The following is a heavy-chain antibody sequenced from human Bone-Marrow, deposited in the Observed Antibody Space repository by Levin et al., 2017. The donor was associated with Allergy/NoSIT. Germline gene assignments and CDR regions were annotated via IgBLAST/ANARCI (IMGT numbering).Heavy chain of an antibody. D-gene: IGHD3-10*01. V-gene: IGHV4-39*07. CDR3: ARDYGAGSDYSFDY. CDR1: GGSISSSSYY. J-gene: IGHJ4*02. CDR2: IYYSGST. Sequence: ESLKISCTVSGGSISSSSYYWGWIRQPPGKGLEWIGSIYYSGSTYYNPSLKSRVTISVDTSKNQFSLKLSSVTAADTAVYYCARDYGAGSDYSFDYWGQGTLVTVSS.